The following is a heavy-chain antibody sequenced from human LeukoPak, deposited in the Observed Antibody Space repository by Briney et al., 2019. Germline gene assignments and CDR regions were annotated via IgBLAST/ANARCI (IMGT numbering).Heavy chain of an antibody. CDR2: IIPIFGTA. V-gene: IGHV1-69*05. CDR1: GGTFSSYA. Sequence: GASVKVSCKAPGGTFSSYAISWVRQAPGQGLEWMGRIIPIFGTANYAQKFQGRVTITTDESTSTAYMELSSLRSEDTAVYYCARERDCSSTSCYDPWGQGTLVTVSS. CDR3: ARERDCSSTSCYDP. J-gene: IGHJ5*02. D-gene: IGHD2-2*01.